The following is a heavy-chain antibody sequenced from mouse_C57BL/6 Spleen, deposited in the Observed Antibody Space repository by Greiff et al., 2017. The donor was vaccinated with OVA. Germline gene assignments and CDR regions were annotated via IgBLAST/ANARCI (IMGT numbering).Heavy chain of an antibody. Sequence: EVKLMESGEGLVKPGGSLKLSCAASGFTFSSYAMSWVRQTPEKRLEWVAYISSGGDYTYYADTVKGRFTISRDNASNTLYLQMSSLKSEDAAVYYCTRDSSYYVDYWGQGTTLTVSS. J-gene: IGHJ2*01. CDR3: TRDSSYYVDY. D-gene: IGHD1-1*01. V-gene: IGHV5-9-1*02. CDR2: ISSGGDYT. CDR1: GFTFSSYA.